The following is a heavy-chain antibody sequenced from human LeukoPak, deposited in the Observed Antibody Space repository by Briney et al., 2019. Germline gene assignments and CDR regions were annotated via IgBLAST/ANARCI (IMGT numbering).Heavy chain of an antibody. Sequence: PSETLSLTCTVSGDSISSFYWTWIRQPPGKGLEWIGYIYYSGSINYNPSLKSRVTMSVDTSKNQFSLKLSSVTAADTAVYYCASGSIVGVLWGWGQGTLVTVSS. CDR1: GDSISSFY. J-gene: IGHJ4*02. CDR2: IYYSGSI. V-gene: IGHV4-59*01. D-gene: IGHD1-26*01. CDR3: ASGSIVGVLWG.